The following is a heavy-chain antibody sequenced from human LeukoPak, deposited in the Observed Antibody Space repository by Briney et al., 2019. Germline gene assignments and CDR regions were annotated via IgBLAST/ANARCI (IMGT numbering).Heavy chain of an antibody. J-gene: IGHJ4*02. D-gene: IGHD2-2*01. CDR3: ARSLPAPKELDY. Sequence: SETLSLTCTVSGTSISSYYWSWIRQPPGKGLEWIGYIYPSGSSNSNPSLKSRVTISVDTSKNQFSLNLSSVTAADTAVYYCARSLPAPKELDYWGQGTLVTVSS. V-gene: IGHV4-4*09. CDR1: GTSISSYY. CDR2: IYPSGSS.